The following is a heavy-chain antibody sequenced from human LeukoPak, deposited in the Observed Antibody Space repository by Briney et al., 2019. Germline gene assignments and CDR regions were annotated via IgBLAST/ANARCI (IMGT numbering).Heavy chain of an antibody. J-gene: IGHJ5*02. D-gene: IGHD1-14*01. Sequence: ASVKVSCKTSGYTFTTYEINWVRQAAGQGLEWMGWMHPNSGSIDYAQKFQGRVTMTRDTSTNTAYMELSSLRSEDTAVYYYTRGPRNDPWGQGTLVIVSS. V-gene: IGHV1-8*01. CDR2: MHPNSGSI. CDR1: GYTFTTYE. CDR3: TRGPRNDP.